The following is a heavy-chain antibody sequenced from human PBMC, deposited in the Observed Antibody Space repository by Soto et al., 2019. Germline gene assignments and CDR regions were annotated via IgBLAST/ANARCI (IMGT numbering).Heavy chain of an antibody. Sequence: ASVKVSCKASGYTFTSYDINWVRQATLQGLEWMGWMNPNSGNTGYAQKFQGRVTMTRNTSISTAYMELSSLRSEDTAVYFCAKMGFVLMELYYFHQWGQGTRVTVSS. D-gene: IGHD2-8*01. V-gene: IGHV1-8*01. CDR3: AKMGFVLMELYYFHQ. CDR1: GYTFTSYD. J-gene: IGHJ4*01. CDR2: MNPNSGNT.